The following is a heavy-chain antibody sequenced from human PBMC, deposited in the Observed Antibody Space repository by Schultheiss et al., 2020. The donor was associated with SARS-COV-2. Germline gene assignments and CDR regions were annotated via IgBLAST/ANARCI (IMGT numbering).Heavy chain of an antibody. V-gene: IGHV4-31*03. CDR2: IYYSGST. CDR1: GGSISSGGYY. CDR3: ARGGSIYAWEVFDY. D-gene: IGHD1-26*01. Sequence: LRLSCTVSGGSISSGGYYWSWIRQYPGKGLEWIGYIYYSGSTYYNPSLKSRVTISVHTSKNQFSLKLSSVTAADTAVYYCARGGSIYAWEVFDYWGQGTLVTVSS. J-gene: IGHJ4*02.